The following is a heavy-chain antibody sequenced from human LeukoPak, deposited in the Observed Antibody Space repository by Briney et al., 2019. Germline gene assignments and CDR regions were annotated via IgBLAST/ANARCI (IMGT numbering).Heavy chain of an antibody. CDR3: AREAGLSTRRRLDY. J-gene: IGHJ4*02. D-gene: IGHD4/OR15-4a*01. Sequence: PGGSLRLSCAASGFTFSSCAMHWVRQAPGKGLEWVAVISYDGSNKYYADSVKGRFTISRDNSKNMLYLQMNSLRTEDTALYYCAREAGLSTRRRLDYWGQGTLVTVSS. CDR1: GFTFSSCA. CDR2: ISYDGSNK. V-gene: IGHV3-30-3*01.